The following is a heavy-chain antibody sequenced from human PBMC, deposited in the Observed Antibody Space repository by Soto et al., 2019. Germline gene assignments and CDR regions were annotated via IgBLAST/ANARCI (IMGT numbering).Heavy chain of an antibody. J-gene: IGHJ3*02. CDR3: ARVWGGAFDI. V-gene: IGHV4-30-2*01. CDR1: GDSISTGGYS. CDR2: TYHSGNP. D-gene: IGHD3-10*01. Sequence: SETLSLTCAVSGDSISTGGYSWAWIRQPPGKALEWIGHTYHSGNPYYNPSLKSRVIISVDRSKNQFSLKLSSVTAADTAVYYCARVWGGAFDIWGQGTMVTVSS.